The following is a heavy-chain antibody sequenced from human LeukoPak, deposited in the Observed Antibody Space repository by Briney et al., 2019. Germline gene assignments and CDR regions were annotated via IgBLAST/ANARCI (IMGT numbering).Heavy chain of an antibody. Sequence: SQTLSLTCTVSGGSISSGGYYWSWIRQPPGKGLEWIGYIYHSGSTYYNPPLKSRVTISVDRSKNQFSLKLSSVTAADTAVYYCARVEPGSYYNPFDYWGQGTLVTVSS. V-gene: IGHV4-30-2*01. CDR1: GGSISSGGYY. CDR3: ARVEPGSYYNPFDY. CDR2: IYHSGST. D-gene: IGHD3-10*01. J-gene: IGHJ4*02.